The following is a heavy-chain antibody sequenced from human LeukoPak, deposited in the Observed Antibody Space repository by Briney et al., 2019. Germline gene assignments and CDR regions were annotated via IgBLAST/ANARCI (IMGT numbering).Heavy chain of an antibody. CDR2: INPNSGGT. V-gene: IGHV1-2*06. J-gene: IGHJ4*02. CDR1: GCTFTGYY. D-gene: IGHD2-21*02. CDR3: ARDCGGDCYQAY. Sequence: ASVKVSCKASGCTFTGYYMHWVRQAPGQGLEWMGRINPNSGGTNYAQKFQGRVTMTRDTSISTAYMELNSLRSDDTAVYYCARDCGGDCYQAYWGQGTLVTVSS.